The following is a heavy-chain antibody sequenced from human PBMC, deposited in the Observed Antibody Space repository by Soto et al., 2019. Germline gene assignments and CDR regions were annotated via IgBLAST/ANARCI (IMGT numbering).Heavy chain of an antibody. Sequence: QITLKESGPTLVKPTQTLTLTCTFSGFSLSTSEVGVGWIRQPPGKALEWLAVIYWDDDKRYSPSLKSRLSITKDTSKNQVVLAMTNTDPVDTATYYCAHRPIARAGGAFDIWGQGTMVIVSS. CDR1: GFSLSTSEVG. D-gene: IGHD6-13*01. J-gene: IGHJ3*02. V-gene: IGHV2-5*02. CDR3: AHRPIARAGGAFDI. CDR2: IYWDDDK.